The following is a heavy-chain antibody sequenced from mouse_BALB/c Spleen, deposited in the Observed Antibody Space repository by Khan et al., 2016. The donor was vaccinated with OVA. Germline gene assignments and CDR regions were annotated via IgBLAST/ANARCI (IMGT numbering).Heavy chain of an antibody. D-gene: IGHD2-2*01. CDR1: GYSITSDYA. CDR3: ARYGSRYNYAMDY. CDR2: ISSSGST. J-gene: IGHJ4*01. Sequence: EVELVESGPGLVKPSQSLSLTCTVTGYSITSDYAWNWIRQFPGNKLEWMGYISSSGSTNYNPDLKSRISITRDTSKNQFFLQLNSVTTEDTATYYCARYGSRYNYAMDYWGQGTSVTVSS. V-gene: IGHV3-2*02.